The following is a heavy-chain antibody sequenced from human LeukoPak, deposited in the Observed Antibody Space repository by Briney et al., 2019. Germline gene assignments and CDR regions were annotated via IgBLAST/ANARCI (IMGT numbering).Heavy chain of an antibody. CDR3: AKAYCSGGSCYYDY. Sequence: GGSLRLSCAASGFTFSSYAMSWVRQAPGKGLEWVSAISGSGGSTYYADSVKGRFTISRDNSKNTLYLQMNSLRAEDTAVYYRAKAYCSGGSCYYDYWGQGTLVTVSS. CDR2: ISGSGGST. J-gene: IGHJ4*02. D-gene: IGHD2-15*01. V-gene: IGHV3-23*01. CDR1: GFTFSSYA.